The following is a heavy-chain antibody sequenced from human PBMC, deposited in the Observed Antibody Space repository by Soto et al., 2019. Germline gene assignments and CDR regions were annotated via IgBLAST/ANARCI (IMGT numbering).Heavy chain of an antibody. CDR2: IWYDGSNK. J-gene: IGHJ4*02. Sequence: QVQLVESGGGVVQPGRSLRLSCAASGFTFSSYGMHWVRQAPGKGLEWVAVIWYDGSNKYYADSVKGRFTISRDNSKNTLYLQMNSLRAEDTAVYYCATLDTWASIAVAGTNDYWGQGTLVTVSS. CDR1: GFTFSSYG. V-gene: IGHV3-33*01. CDR3: ATLDTWASIAVAGTNDY. D-gene: IGHD6-19*01.